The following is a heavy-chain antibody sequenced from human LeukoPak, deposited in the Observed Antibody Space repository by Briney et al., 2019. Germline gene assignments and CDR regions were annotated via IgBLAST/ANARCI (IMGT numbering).Heavy chain of an antibody. V-gene: IGHV4-31*03. CDR1: GGSISSGGYY. J-gene: IGHJ4*02. CDR3: ARQGYCTSTTCYSLDY. Sequence: SETLSLTCTVSGGSISSGGYYWSWIRQHPGKGLEWIGYIYYSGSTYYNPSLKSRVAISVDTSKNQFSLKLNSVTAADTAVYYCARQGYCTSTTCYSLDYWGQGTLVTVSS. D-gene: IGHD2-2*01. CDR2: IYYSGST.